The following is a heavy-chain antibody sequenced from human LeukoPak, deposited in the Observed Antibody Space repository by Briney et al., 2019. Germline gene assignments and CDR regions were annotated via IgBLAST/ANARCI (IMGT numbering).Heavy chain of an antibody. Sequence: SETLSLNCSVSGGSINSKYWSWLRQPQGKGLEWLGYSYYSGSTTYNPSLNSRVTISVDTAKTQFSLRLSSVTAADTGVYYCAKYRSTRGYVDSWGQGTLVTVSS. V-gene: IGHV4-59*08. CDR3: AKYRSTRGYVDS. CDR2: SYYSGST. J-gene: IGHJ4*02. D-gene: IGHD3-22*01. CDR1: GGSINSKY.